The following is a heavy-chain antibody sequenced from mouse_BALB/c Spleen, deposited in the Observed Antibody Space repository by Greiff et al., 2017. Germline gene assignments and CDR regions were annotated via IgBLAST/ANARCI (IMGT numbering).Heavy chain of an antibody. J-gene: IGHJ3*01. CDR3: AKIYYDYDGFAY. D-gene: IGHD2-4*01. CDR2: INPSSGYT. Sequence: VKLMESGAELARPGASVKMSCKASGYTFTSYTMHWVKQRPGQGLEWIGYINPSSGYTNYNQKFKDKATLTADKSSSTAYMQLSSLTSEDSAVYYCAKIYYDYDGFAYWGQGTLVTVSA. V-gene: IGHV1-4*01. CDR1: GYTFTSYT.